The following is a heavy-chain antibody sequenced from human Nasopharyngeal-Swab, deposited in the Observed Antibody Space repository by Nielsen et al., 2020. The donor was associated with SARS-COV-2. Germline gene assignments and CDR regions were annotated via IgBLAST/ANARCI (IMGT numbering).Heavy chain of an antibody. CDR2: ISYDGSNK. Sequence: GESLKISCAASGFTFSSYAMHWVRQAPGKGLEWVAVISYDGSNKYYADSVKGRFTISRDNSKNTLYLQMNSLRAEDTAVHYCARDLGYGGSSLAGFDYWGQGTLVTVSS. CDR1: GFTFSSYA. J-gene: IGHJ4*02. CDR3: ARDLGYGGSSLAGFDY. D-gene: IGHD6-13*01. V-gene: IGHV3-30-3*01.